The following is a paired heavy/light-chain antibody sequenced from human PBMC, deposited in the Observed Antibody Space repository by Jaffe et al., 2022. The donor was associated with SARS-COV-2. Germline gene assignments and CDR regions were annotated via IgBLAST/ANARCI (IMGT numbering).Heavy chain of an antibody. CDR1: GFSLSSRGVG. J-gene: IGHJ4*02. Sequence: QITLKESGPTLVKPTQTLTMTCTFSGFSLSSRGVGVGWIRQPPGKALEWLALIYWDDDKRYRPSLRSRLTITKDTSKNQVVLTVTDMDPVETATYYCVLVRDYYGSGSLDHWGQGTLVTVS. V-gene: IGHV2-5*02. CDR2: IYWDDDK. CDR3: VLVRDYYGSGSLDH. D-gene: IGHD3-10*01.
Light chain of an antibody. V-gene: IGKV3-20*01. CDR3: QLYRDSPLYT. CDR2: GAS. J-gene: IGKJ2*01. Sequence: EVVLTQSPGTLSLSPGERATLSCRASQSVSSNYLAWYQQRPGQAPRLLLYGASRRATGIPDRISGSGSGTDFTLTISRLEPEDFAVYYCQLYRDSPLYTFGQGTKLEIK. CDR1: QSVSSNY.